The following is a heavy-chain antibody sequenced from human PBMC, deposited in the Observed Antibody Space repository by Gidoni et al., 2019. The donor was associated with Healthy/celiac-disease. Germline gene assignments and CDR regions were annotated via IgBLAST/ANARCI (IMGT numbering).Heavy chain of an antibody. V-gene: IGHV3-23*04. J-gene: IGHJ6*02. Sequence: EVQLVESGGGLVQPGGSLRLSCAASGFPFSSYAMSWVRQAPGKGLEWVSAISGSGGSTYYADSVKGRFTISRDNSKNTLYLQMNSLRAEDTAVYYCAKAGAPITMIVVVRDYYYYYGMDVWGQGTTVTVSS. CDR3: AKAGAPITMIVVVRDYYYYYGMDV. D-gene: IGHD3-22*01. CDR1: GFPFSSYA. CDR2: ISGSGGST.